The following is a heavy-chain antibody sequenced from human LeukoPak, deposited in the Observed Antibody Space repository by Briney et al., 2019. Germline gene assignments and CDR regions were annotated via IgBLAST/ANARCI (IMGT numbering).Heavy chain of an antibody. V-gene: IGHV4-59*08. CDR2: IYYSGST. CDR3: ARRGGGCSGGSCAKMYYFDY. CDR1: GGSISSYY. J-gene: IGHJ4*02. D-gene: IGHD2-15*01. Sequence: SETLSLTCTVSGGSISSYYWSWTRQPPGKGLEWIGYIYYSGSTNYNPSLKSRVTISVDTSKNQFSLKLSSVTAADTAVYCCARRGGGCSGGSCAKMYYFDYWGQGTLVTVSS.